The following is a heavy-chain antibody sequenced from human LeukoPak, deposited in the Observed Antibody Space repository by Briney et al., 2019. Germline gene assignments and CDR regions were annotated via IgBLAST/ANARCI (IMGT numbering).Heavy chain of an antibody. CDR1: GGSINSYY. CDR3: ASSGSFRQQLVK. CDR2: IYYSGST. V-gene: IGHV4-59*01. J-gene: IGHJ4*02. D-gene: IGHD6-13*01. Sequence: SETLSLTCTVSGGSINSYYWSWIRQPPGKGLEWIGYIYYSGSTNYNPSLKSRVTISVDTSKDQFSLKLSSVTAADTAVYYCASSGSFRQQLVKWGQGTLVTVSS.